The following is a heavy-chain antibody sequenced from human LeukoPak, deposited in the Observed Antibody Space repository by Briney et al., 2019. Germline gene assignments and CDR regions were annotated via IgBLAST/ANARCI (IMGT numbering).Heavy chain of an antibody. J-gene: IGHJ4*02. CDR1: GFTFSSYS. D-gene: IGHD6-13*01. Sequence: GGSLRLSCAASGFTFSSYSMNWVRQAPGKGLEWVSSISSSSSYIYYADSVKGRFTISRDNAKNSLYLQMNSLRAEGTAVYYCARARVAAAGSIPDYWGQGTLVTVSS. CDR3: ARARVAAAGSIPDY. CDR2: ISSSSSYI. V-gene: IGHV3-21*01.